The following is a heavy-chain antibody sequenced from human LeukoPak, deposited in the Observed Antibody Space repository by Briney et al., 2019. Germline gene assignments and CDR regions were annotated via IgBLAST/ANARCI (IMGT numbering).Heavy chain of an antibody. J-gene: IGHJ4*02. CDR1: GGSISSSSYY. CDR2: IYYSGST. V-gene: IGHV4-39*01. CDR3: ARLYSGSYY. Sequence: PSETLSLTCTVSGGSISSSSYYWGWIRQPPGKGLEWIGSIYYSGSTYYNPSLKSRVTISVDTSKNQFSLKLSSVTAADTAVYYCARLYSGSYYWGQGTLVTVSS. D-gene: IGHD1-26*01.